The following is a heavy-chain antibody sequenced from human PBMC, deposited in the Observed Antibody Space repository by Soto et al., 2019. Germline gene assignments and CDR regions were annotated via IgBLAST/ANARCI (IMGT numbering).Heavy chain of an antibody. V-gene: IGHV5-51*01. J-gene: IGHJ4*02. CDR1: GYSFTTYW. Sequence: GESLKISCQGSGYSFTTYWISWVRQMPGKGLEWMGIIYPGDSDTRYSPSFQGQVTISVDKSISTAYLQWSSLEASDTAMYYCARQARYSSSWPDWGQGTLVTVSS. D-gene: IGHD6-13*01. CDR3: ARQARYSSSWPD. CDR2: IYPGDSDT.